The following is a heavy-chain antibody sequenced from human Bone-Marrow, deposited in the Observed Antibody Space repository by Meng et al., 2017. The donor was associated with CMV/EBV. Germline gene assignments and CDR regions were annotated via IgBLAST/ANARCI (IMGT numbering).Heavy chain of an antibody. V-gene: IGHV1-69*05. J-gene: IGHJ3*02. D-gene: IGHD2-2*01. CDR3: ARAFGCSSSTCYGYVFDN. CDR2: IIPIFGTA. Sequence: SVKVSCKASGYTFTTYDINWVRQATGQGLEWMGGIIPIFGTANYAQKFQGRVTITTDESTSTAYMELSSLRSEDTAVYYCARAFGCSSSTCYGYVFDNWGQGTMVTVSS. CDR1: GYTFTTYD.